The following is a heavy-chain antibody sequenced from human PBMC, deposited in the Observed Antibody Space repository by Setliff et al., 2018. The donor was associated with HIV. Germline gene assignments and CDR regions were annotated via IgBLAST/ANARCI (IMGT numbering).Heavy chain of an antibody. V-gene: IGHV3-74*01. D-gene: IGHD1-26*01. CDR2: INRDGSST. CDR3: AKDGGSYFAADPRGQFDY. J-gene: IGHJ4*02. Sequence: GSLRLSCAASGFTFSSYWMHWVRQAPGEGLVWVSRINRDGSSTNYADSVKGRFTISRDNAKNTLYLQMNSLRAEDTAVYYCAKDGGSYFAADPRGQFDYWGQGTLVTVSS. CDR1: GFTFSSYW.